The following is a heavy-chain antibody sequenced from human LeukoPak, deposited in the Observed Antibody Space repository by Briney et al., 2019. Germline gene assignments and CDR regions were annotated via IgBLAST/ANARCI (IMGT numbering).Heavy chain of an antibody. J-gene: IGHJ6*04. D-gene: IGHD6-13*01. V-gene: IGHV4-59*02. CDR2: IHHSGST. CDR3: ARISAAAVEP. Sequence: SETLSLTCTVSGGSVSNYYWGWIRQPPGKGLECIGYIHHSGSTTYNPSLKRRVTISVDTSKNQFSLRLTSVTAADTAMYYCARISAAAVEPWGKGTTVTISS. CDR1: GGSVSNYY.